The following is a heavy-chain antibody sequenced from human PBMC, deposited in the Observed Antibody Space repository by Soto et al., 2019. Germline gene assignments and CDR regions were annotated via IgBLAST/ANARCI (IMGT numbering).Heavy chain of an antibody. V-gene: IGHV4-59*01. D-gene: IGHD5-18*01. CDR2: IYYSGST. J-gene: IGHJ6*02. CDR1: GGSISSYY. Sequence: PSETLSLTCTVSGGSISSYYWSWIRQPPGKGLEWIGYIYYSGSTNYNPSLKSRVTISVDTSKNQFSLKLSSVTAADTAVYYCASGGYSYGYVAYYYGMDVWGQGTTVTVSS. CDR3: ASGGYSYGYVAYYYGMDV.